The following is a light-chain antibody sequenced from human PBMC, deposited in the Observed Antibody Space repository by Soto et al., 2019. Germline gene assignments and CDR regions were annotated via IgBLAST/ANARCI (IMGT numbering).Light chain of an antibody. J-gene: IGKJ3*01. CDR2: AAS. Sequence: DIQLTQSPSFLSASVGDRVTITCRASQGISSYLAWYQQKPGKAPKLLIYAASTLQSGVPSRFSGSGSGTEFALTISLLQPEHFATYYCQQLNSYPRTFGPGTKVDIK. CDR3: QQLNSYPRT. CDR1: QGISSY. V-gene: IGKV1-9*01.